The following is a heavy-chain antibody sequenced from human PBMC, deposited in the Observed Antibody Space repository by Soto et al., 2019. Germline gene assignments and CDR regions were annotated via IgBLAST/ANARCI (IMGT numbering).Heavy chain of an antibody. V-gene: IGHV4-34*01. Sequence: LSLTCAVYGGSFSGYYWSWIRQPPGKGLEWIGEINHSGSTNYNPSLKSRVTISVDTSKNQFSLKLSSVTAADTAVYYCARRRPGWLQSYYFDYWRQRTLVTVSS. CDR1: GGSFSGYY. CDR3: ARRRPGWLQSYYFDY. J-gene: IGHJ4*02. D-gene: IGHD5-12*01. CDR2: INHSGST.